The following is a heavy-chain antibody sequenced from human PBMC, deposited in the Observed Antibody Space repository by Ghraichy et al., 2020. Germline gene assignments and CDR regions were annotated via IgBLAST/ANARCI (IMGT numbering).Heavy chain of an antibody. V-gene: IGHV1-69*13. CDR2: IIPIFGTA. J-gene: IGHJ4*02. D-gene: IGHD3-3*01. CDR1: GGTFSSYA. CDR3: ARTDGITIFGVVNSRLDY. Sequence: SVKVSCKASGGTFSSYAISWVRQAPGQGLEWMGGIIPIFGTANYAQKFQGRVTITADESTSTAYMELSSLRSEDTAVYYCARTDGITIFGVVNSRLDYWGQGTLVTVSS.